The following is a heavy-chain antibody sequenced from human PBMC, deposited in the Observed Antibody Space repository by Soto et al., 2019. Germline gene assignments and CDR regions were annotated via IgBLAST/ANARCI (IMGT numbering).Heavy chain of an antibody. J-gene: IGHJ6*02. CDR1: GYTFTSYG. CDR3: ARFRPVYGSGRYLYYYGMDV. D-gene: IGHD3-10*01. Sequence: ASVKVSCKASGYTFTSYGISWVRQAPGQGLEWMGWISAYNGNTNYAQKLQGRVTMTTDTSTSTAYMELRSLRSDDMAVYYCARFRPVYGSGRYLYYYGMDVWGQGTTVTVSS. CDR2: ISAYNGNT. V-gene: IGHV1-18*03.